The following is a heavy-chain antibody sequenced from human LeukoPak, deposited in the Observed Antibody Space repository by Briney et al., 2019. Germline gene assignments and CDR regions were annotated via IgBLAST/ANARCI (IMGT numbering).Heavy chain of an antibody. V-gene: IGHV3-7*01. CDR2: IKQDGSEK. J-gene: IGHJ4*02. Sequence: GGSLRLSCAASGFTFSSYWMSWVRQAPGKGLEWVANIKQDGSEKYYVDSVKGRFTISRDNARNSLYLQMNSLRAEDTAVYYCARLPPSYRESLYYFDYWGQGTLVTVSS. D-gene: IGHD3-10*01. CDR1: GFTFSSYW. CDR3: ARLPPSYRESLYYFDY.